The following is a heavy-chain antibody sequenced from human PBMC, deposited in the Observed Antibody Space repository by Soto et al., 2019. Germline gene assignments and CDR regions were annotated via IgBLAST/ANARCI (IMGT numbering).Heavy chain of an antibody. V-gene: IGHV1-3*01. CDR3: AIDSGTLDFWSGSPLAFDI. D-gene: IGHD3-3*01. CDR1: GYTFTSYA. CDR2: INAGNGNT. J-gene: IGHJ3*02. Sequence: ASVKVSCKASGYTFTSYAMHWVRQAPGQRLEWMGWINAGNGNTKYSQKFQGRVTITRDTSASTAYMELSSLRSEDTAVYYCAIDSGTLDFWSGSPLAFDIWGQGTMVTVSS.